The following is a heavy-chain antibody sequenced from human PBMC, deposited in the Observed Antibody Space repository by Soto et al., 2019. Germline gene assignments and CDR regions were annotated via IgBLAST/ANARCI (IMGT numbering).Heavy chain of an antibody. CDR2: IIPILGIA. D-gene: IGHD6-19*01. CDR1: GGTFSSYT. Sequence: QVQLVQSGAEVKKPGSSVKVSCKASGGTFSSYTISWVRQAPGQGLEWMGRIIPILGIANYAQKFQGTVTITGDKDSSTTHMALSSLRSEATAVYYCAPKRADSSGGTGRFDYWGQGTLVTVSS. J-gene: IGHJ4*02. V-gene: IGHV1-69*02. CDR3: APKRADSSGGTGRFDY.